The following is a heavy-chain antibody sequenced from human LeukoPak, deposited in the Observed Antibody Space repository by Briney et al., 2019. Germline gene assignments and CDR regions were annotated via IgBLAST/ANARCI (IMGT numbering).Heavy chain of an antibody. D-gene: IGHD6-6*01. CDR3: ARLAVAARCFDY. V-gene: IGHV4-39*01. Sequence: SETLSLTCTVSGGSISSSSYYWGWIRQPPGKGLEWIGSIYYSGSTYYNPSLKSRVTISVDTSKNQFSLKLSSVTATDTAVYYCARLAVAARCFDYWGQGTLVTVSS. CDR1: GGSISSSSYY. J-gene: IGHJ4*02. CDR2: IYYSGST.